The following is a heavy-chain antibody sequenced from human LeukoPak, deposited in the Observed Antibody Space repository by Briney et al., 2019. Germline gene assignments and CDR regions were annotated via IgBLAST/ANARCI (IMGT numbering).Heavy chain of an antibody. Sequence: PSETPSLTCTVSGGSISTYYWSWIRQPPGKGLEWIGYIYYSGSTNYNPSLKSRVTISVDTSKNQFSLKLSSVTAADTAVYSCARGFGPGGAFDIWGQGTMVTVSS. J-gene: IGHJ3*02. CDR2: IYYSGST. V-gene: IGHV4-59*01. CDR1: GGSISTYY. D-gene: IGHD3-16*01. CDR3: ARGFGPGGAFDI.